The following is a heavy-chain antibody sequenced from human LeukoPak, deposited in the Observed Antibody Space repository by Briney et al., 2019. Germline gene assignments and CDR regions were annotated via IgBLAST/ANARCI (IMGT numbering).Heavy chain of an antibody. CDR3: TKDGLRGYDYDY. CDR1: GFTFRDYT. V-gene: IGHV3-23*01. D-gene: IGHD5-12*01. Sequence: GGSLRLSCAASGFTFRDYTMNWVRQAPGKGLQWVSYIITSGDTTHYADSVKGRFTVSRDNSKNTLYLQMDNLRGDDTAVYYCTKDGLRGYDYDYWGQGTLVTVSS. CDR2: IITSGDTT. J-gene: IGHJ4*02.